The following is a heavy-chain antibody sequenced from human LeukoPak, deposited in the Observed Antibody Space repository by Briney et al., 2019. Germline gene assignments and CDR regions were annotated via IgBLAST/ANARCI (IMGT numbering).Heavy chain of an antibody. CDR2: ISSSSSYI. J-gene: IGHJ4*02. Sequence: PGGSLRLSCAASGFTFSSYSMNWVRQAPGKGLEWVSSISSSSSYIYYADSVKGRFTISRDNAKNSLYLQMNSLRAKDTAVYYCARGGVIGGEEFDYWGQGTLVTVSS. CDR1: GFTFSSYS. D-gene: IGHD3-16*02. V-gene: IGHV3-21*01. CDR3: ARGGVIGGEEFDY.